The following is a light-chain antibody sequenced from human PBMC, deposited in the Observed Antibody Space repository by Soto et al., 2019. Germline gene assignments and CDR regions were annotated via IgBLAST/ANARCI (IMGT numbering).Light chain of an antibody. CDR3: QQCNTFWT. J-gene: IGKJ1*01. CDR1: QSINNW. V-gene: IGKV1-5*01. CDR2: DVS. Sequence: DIQMTQSPSTLSASVGDRVTITCRASQSINNWLAWYQQKPGKAPKLLIYDVSSLEGGVPSRFSGSGSGTEFSLTISSLQPDDSATYYCQQCNTFWTFGQGTKVDIK.